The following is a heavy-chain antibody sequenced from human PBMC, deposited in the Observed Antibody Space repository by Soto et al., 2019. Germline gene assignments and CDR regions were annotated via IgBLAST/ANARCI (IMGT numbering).Heavy chain of an antibody. J-gene: IGHJ2*01. CDR1: GFSLSTRGVG. Sequence: SGPTLVNPTQTLTLTCTFSGFSLSTRGVGVGWIRQPPGKALEWLALIFRDDDKRYSPSLKSRLTITGDTSKNQVVLTMTNMDPMDTATYYCAHLEKNDFWSGPSRYFDLWGRGTLVTVSS. CDR3: AHLEKNDFWSGPSRYFDL. V-gene: IGHV2-5*02. CDR2: IFRDDDK. D-gene: IGHD3-3*01.